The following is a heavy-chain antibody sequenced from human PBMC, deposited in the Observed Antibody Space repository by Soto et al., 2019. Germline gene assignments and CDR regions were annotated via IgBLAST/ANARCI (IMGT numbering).Heavy chain of an antibody. CDR3: ARDIAAAGMDAFDI. CDR1: GYTFTSYG. D-gene: IGHD6-13*01. J-gene: IGHJ3*02. Sequence: GASVKVSCKASGYTFTSYGISWVRQAPGQGLEWMGWISAYNGNTNYAQKLQGRVTMTTDTSTSTGYMELRSLRPDDTAGYYCARDIAAAGMDAFDIWGQGTRVTVSS. CDR2: ISAYNGNT. V-gene: IGHV1-18*04.